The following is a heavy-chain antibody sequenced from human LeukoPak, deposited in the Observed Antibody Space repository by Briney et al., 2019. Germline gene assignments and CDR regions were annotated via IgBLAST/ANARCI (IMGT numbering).Heavy chain of an antibody. CDR2: IYFSGRT. CDR3: ARLSVEKDAFDI. D-gene: IGHD5-24*01. V-gene: IGHV4-39*01. J-gene: IGHJ3*02. Sequence: PSETLSLTCTVSGGSISSSSYYWGWIRQPPGKGLEWIGSIYFSGRTYYNPSLKSRVTISVDTSKNQFSLKLSSVTATDTAVYYCARLSVEKDAFDIWGQGTVATVSS. CDR1: GGSISSSSYY.